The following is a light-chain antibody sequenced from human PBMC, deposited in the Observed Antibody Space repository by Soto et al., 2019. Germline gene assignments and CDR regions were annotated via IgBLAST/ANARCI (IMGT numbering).Light chain of an antibody. CDR3: CSDAGSGIYV. CDR2: EVS. V-gene: IGLV2-23*02. CDR1: SSDVGRLNF. Sequence: QSALTQPASVSGSPGQSITISCTGTSSDVGRLNFVSWYQQHPGKAPKVLINEVSKRPSGVSNRFSGSKSGNTAFLTISGLQAEDEADYYCCSDAGSGIYVFGTGTKLTVL. J-gene: IGLJ1*01.